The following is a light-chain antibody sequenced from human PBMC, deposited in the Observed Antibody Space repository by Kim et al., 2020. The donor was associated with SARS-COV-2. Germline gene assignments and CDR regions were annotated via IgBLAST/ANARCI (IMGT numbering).Light chain of an antibody. V-gene: IGLV3-1*01. CDR3: QAWDSSTVV. Sequence: SYELTQPPSVSVSPGQTASITCSGEKLEDKFACWYQQKPGQSPVLVIYQDAKRPSGIPERFSGSNSGNTATLTISGAQAMDEADYYCQAWDSSTVVFGGVTQLTVL. J-gene: IGLJ2*01. CDR2: QDA. CDR1: KLEDKF.